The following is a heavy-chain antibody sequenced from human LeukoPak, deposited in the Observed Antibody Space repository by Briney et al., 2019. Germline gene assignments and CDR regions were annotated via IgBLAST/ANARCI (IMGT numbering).Heavy chain of an antibody. D-gene: IGHD6-13*01. CDR3: ARGSPVAAAGTAYFHH. CDR2: INPNSGDT. V-gene: IGHV1-2*04. CDR1: GYTFTDYY. Sequence: ASVKVSCKASGYTFTDYYMHWVRQAPGQGLEWMGWINPNSGDTNFAQEFQGWVTMTRDTSISTAYIELSRSRSDDTAMYYCARGSPVAAAGTAYFHHWGRGTLVTVSS. J-gene: IGHJ1*01.